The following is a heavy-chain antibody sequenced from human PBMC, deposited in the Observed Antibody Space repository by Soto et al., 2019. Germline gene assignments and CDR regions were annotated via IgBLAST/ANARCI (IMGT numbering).Heavy chain of an antibody. J-gene: IGHJ4*02. CDR1: GDSMNNFY. Sequence: SSETLSLTCTVSGDSMNNFYWSWIRQPPGKTLEWIGNIFYTGSTTYNPSIERRITMSVDTSNNQFSLRLSSVSSADTAVYFCAKDRRTAAEGHTVDYWDRGTLVAVSS. CDR3: AKDRRTAAEGHTVDY. CDR2: IFYTGST. D-gene: IGHD6-13*01. V-gene: IGHV4-59*01.